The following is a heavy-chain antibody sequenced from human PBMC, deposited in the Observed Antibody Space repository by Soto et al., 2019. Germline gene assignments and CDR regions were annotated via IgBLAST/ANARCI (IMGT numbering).Heavy chain of an antibody. Sequence: QVHLVQSGAEVKSPGSAVKVSCKVSGAGDTFSNYGLNWMRQAPGQGLEWMGGTIPAFGTANYAQKFQGRVKIAADTSTTAAYVELSSLRSDDTAVYYCWRHDKTALPPLDSWGQGTLVSVSS. J-gene: IGHJ4*02. CDR2: TIPAFGTA. CDR1: GAGDTFSNYG. D-gene: IGHD1-1*01. CDR3: WRHDKTALPPLDS. V-gene: IGHV1-69*06.